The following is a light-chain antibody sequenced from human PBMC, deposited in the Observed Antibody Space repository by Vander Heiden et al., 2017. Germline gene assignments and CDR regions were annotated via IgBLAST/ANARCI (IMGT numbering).Light chain of an antibody. V-gene: IGKV3-20*01. Sequence: EIVLTQSPGTLSLSPGERATLSCRASQSVSSSYLAWSQQNPGQAPRRLIYGASSRATCIPDRFSGSGSGTDFTLTISSLEPEDFAVYYCQQDGSSPPTFGQGTKVEIK. CDR2: GAS. CDR3: QQDGSSPPT. J-gene: IGKJ1*01. CDR1: QSVSSSY.